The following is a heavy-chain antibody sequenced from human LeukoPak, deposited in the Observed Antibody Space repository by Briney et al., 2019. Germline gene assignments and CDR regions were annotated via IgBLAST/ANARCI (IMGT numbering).Heavy chain of an antibody. Sequence: GGSLRLSCAASGFTFSTYDMHWVRQAPGKGLEWVAVIWFDGSHKYYADSVRGRFTISRDNSKSTLHLEMNSLRAEDTAVYYCARSRSPGGYDTVGVAYWGQGTLVTVSS. V-gene: IGHV3-33*01. J-gene: IGHJ4*02. CDR1: GFTFSTYD. CDR3: ARSRSPGGYDTVGVAY. D-gene: IGHD5-12*01. CDR2: IWFDGSHK.